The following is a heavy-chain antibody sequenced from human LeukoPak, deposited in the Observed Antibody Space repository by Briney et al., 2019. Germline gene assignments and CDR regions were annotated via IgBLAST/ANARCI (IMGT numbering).Heavy chain of an antibody. V-gene: IGHV4-30-2*01. CDR3: AGGTRRGDYYGSGSPRHFDP. CDR1: GGSISSGGYS. J-gene: IGHJ5*02. CDR2: IYHSGST. Sequence: SETLSLTYAVSGGSISSGGYSWSWIRQPPGKGLEWIGYIYHSGSTYYNPSLKSRVTISVDRSKNQFSLKLSSVTAADTAVHYCAGGTRRGDYYGSGSPRHFDPWGQGTLVTVSS. D-gene: IGHD3-10*01.